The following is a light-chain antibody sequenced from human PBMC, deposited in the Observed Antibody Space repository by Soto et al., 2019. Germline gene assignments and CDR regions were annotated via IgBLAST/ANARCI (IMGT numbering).Light chain of an antibody. V-gene: IGKV3-20*01. CDR1: QTVSSSF. J-gene: IGKJ1*01. Sequence: IVLTQSPGTLSLSPGERATLSCRASQTVSSSFLAWYQQTPGQAPRLLIYAASSRVTGIPDRFSGSGSGTDFTLTISRLEPEDFAVYYCQQYGNSPQTFGQGTKVDIK. CDR2: AAS. CDR3: QQYGNSPQT.